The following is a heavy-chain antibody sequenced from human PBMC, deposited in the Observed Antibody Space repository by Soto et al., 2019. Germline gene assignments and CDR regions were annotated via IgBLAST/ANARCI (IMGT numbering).Heavy chain of an antibody. CDR3: AKIYRSCTYSNCYSRSPPDS. CDR2: VTNTGGIT. Sequence: EVQLLESGGGLVHPGGSLRLSCVASGFTFTSYAMTWVRQLPGKGLEWVSSVTNTGGITHYANSVKGRFTISRDNSKKTVYLKMNSLRAEDTAIYYCAKIYRSCTYSNCYSRSPPDSWGQGTLVTVSA. V-gene: IGHV3-23*01. J-gene: IGHJ5*01. CDR1: GFTFTSYA. D-gene: IGHD2-15*01.